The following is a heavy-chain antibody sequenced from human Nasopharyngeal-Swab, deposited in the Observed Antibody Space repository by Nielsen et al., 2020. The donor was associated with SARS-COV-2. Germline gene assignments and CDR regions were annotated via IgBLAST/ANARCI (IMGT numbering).Heavy chain of an antibody. CDR3: ARDEGCFDY. D-gene: IGHD2-15*01. CDR1: GFTFSSYA. CDR2: ISYDGSNK. J-gene: IGHJ4*02. V-gene: IGHV3-30-3*01. Sequence: GESLKISCAASGFTFSSYAMHWVRQAPGKGLEWAAVISYDGSNKYYADSVKGRFTISRDNSKNTLYLQMNSLRAEDTAVYYCARDEGCFDYWGQGTLVTVSS.